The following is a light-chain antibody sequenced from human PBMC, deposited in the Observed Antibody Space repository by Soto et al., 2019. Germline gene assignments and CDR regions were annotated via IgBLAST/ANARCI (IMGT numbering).Light chain of an antibody. V-gene: IGKV1-5*03. CDR3: QQYNSYRA. CDR1: QSIDTW. Sequence: DIQMTQSPSTLSASVGDRVTITCRASQSIDTWLAWHQQKPGQVPKLLISKASSLESGVQSRFSGSGSGTEFTLTISSLQPDDSATYYCQQYNSYRAFGQGTKVDIK. CDR2: KAS. J-gene: IGKJ1*01.